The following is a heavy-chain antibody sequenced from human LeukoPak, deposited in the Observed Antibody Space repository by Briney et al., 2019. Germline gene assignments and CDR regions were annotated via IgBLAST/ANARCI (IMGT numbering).Heavy chain of an antibody. D-gene: IGHD3-16*01. CDR3: ARVNILLGGGFDY. V-gene: IGHV4-30-2*01. CDR1: GDSTSSGGYS. J-gene: IGHJ4*02. Sequence: SQTLSLTCAVSGDSTSSGGYSWSWIRQPPGKGLEWIGHIYHSGSTYYNPSLKSRVTISVDRSKNQFSLKLSSVTAADTAVYYCARVNILLGGGFDYWGQGTLVTVSS. CDR2: IYHSGST.